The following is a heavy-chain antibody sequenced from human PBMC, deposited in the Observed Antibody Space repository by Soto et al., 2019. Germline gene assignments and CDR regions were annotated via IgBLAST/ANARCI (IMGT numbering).Heavy chain of an antibody. V-gene: IGHV3-23*01. Sequence: EMQLLESGGGLVQPGGSLRLSCAASGFSFSNYAMSWVRQAPGKGLEWVSAISGNGGTTYYAGSVRGRFIISRDNSKNTLSLQLNSLRDVDTALYYCAKEPRAQRSGWYADYWGQGTLVTISS. CDR2: ISGNGGTT. CDR3: AKEPRAQRSGWYADY. D-gene: IGHD6-19*01. J-gene: IGHJ4*02. CDR1: GFSFSNYA.